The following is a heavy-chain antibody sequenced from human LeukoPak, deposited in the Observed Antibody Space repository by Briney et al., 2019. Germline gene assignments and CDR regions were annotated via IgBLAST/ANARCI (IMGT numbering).Heavy chain of an antibody. CDR1: GGSISSYY. J-gene: IGHJ3*02. Sequence: SETLSLTCTVSGGSISSYYWSWIRQPAGKGLEWIGRIYTSESTNYNPSLKSRVTISVDKSKNQFSLKLSSVTAADTAVYYCAGWYYYDSSGYHGGAFDIWGQGTMVTVSS. V-gene: IGHV4-4*07. CDR3: AGWYYYDSSGYHGGAFDI. CDR2: IYTSEST. D-gene: IGHD3-22*01.